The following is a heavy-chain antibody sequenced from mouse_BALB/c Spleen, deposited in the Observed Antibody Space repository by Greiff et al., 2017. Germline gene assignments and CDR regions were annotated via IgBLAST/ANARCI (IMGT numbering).Heavy chain of an antibody. CDR1: GFNIKDTY. CDR2: IDPANGNT. V-gene: IGHV14-3*02. D-gene: IGHD2-2*01. CDR3: VLYVYTRYFDV. J-gene: IGHJ1*01. Sequence: VQLKESGAELVKPGASVKLSCTASGFNIKDTYMHWVKQRPEQGLEWIGRIDPANGNTKYDPKFQGKATITADTSSNTAYLQLSSLTSEDTAVYYSVLYVYTRYFDVWGAGTTGTVSS.